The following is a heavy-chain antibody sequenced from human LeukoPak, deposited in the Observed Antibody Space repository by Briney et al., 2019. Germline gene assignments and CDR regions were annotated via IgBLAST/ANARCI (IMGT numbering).Heavy chain of an antibody. D-gene: IGHD4-23*01. Sequence: LSETLSLTCTVSGGSITSNHYYWGWIRQPPGKGLEWIGSISYGGSTHYNPSLKSRVTMSVDTSKNQFSLKLRSVTATDTAVYHCATSPGADYGGDHWFDPWGQGTLVTVSS. CDR3: ATSPGADYGGDHWFDP. CDR2: ISYGGST. J-gene: IGHJ5*02. V-gene: IGHV4-39*01. CDR1: GGSITSNHYY.